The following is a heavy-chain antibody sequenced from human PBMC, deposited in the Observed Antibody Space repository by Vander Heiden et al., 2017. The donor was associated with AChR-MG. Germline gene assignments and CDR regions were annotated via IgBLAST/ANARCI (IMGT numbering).Heavy chain of an antibody. V-gene: IGHV1-46*01. J-gene: IGHJ5*02. D-gene: IGHD3-3*01. CDR1: GNTFTSHY. CDR3: ARGGGTIFGVVINWFDP. CDR2: INPSGGST. Sequence: QVQLVQYGAAVTKPGASVKVSCTASGNTFTSHYIHWVRQAPGQGLEWMGIINPSGGSTSYAQKFQGRVTMTRDTSTSTVYMELSSLRSEDTAVYYCARGGGTIFGVVINWFDPWGQGTLVTVSS.